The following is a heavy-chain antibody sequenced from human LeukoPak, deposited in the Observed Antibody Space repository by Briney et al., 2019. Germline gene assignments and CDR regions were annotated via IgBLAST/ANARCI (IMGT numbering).Heavy chain of an antibody. V-gene: IGHV1-46*01. J-gene: IGHJ6*02. CDR2: IKPIGGST. Sequence: ASVKVSWKASGYTFTSYSMHWVRQAPGQGLEWMGIIKPIGGSTSYAQKFQGRVTMTRGTSTSTVYMELSSLRSEDTAVYYCARVRLEYYDILTGYYRGVYGMDVWGQGTTVTVSS. D-gene: IGHD3-9*01. CDR3: ARVRLEYYDILTGYYRGVYGMDV. CDR1: GYTFTSYS.